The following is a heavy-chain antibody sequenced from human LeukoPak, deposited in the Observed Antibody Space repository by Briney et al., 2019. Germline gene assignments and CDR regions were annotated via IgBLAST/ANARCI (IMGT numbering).Heavy chain of an antibody. CDR3: AKALAVTTGRSDY. CDR1: VFALCIYA. V-gene: IGHV3-30*02. J-gene: IGHJ4*02. Sequence: PVRSLSLSRAVSVFALCIYAMRGVPRAPRKGLGSVAFIRYDVSNKYYTDSVRVRFTISRDNSKNTLYLQMNSLRAEDTAVYSCAKALAVTTGRSDYWGQGTLVTVSS. D-gene: IGHD4-17*01. CDR2: IRYDVSNK.